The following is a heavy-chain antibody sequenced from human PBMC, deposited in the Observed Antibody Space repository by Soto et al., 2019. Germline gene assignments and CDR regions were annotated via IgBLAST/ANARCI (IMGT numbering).Heavy chain of an antibody. D-gene: IGHD3-3*01. Sequence: ASVKVSCKASGYTFTSYYMHWVRQAPGQGLEWMGIINPSGGSTSYAQKFQGRVTMTRDTSTSTVYMELSSLRSEDTAVYYCARDPPFTIFGVAPFDPWGQGTLVTVSS. CDR1: GYTFTSYY. J-gene: IGHJ5*02. CDR2: INPSGGST. V-gene: IGHV1-46*01. CDR3: ARDPPFTIFGVAPFDP.